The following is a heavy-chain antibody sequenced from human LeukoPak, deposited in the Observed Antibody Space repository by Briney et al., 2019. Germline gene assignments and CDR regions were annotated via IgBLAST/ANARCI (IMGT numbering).Heavy chain of an antibody. CDR3: ARDRKSGEWDLVP. V-gene: IGHV3-48*01. CDR2: ISGSSDSI. D-gene: IGHD1-26*01. J-gene: IGHJ4*02. Sequence: GGSLRLSCAASGFTFSSYSMNWVRQAPGMGLEWVSYISGSSDSIYYADSVKGRFTISRDNAKNSLYLQMNSLRAEDTAVYYCARDRKSGEWDLVPWGQGTLVTVSS. CDR1: GFTFSSYS.